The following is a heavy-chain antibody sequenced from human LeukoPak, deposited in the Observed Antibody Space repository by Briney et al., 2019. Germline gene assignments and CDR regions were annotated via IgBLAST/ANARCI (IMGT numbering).Heavy chain of an antibody. J-gene: IGHJ6*02. CDR2: ISYSGNS. V-gene: IGHV4-59*01. CDR1: GGSISNYF. CDR3: AKENKRFSMVRGGRGYLLRMDV. Sequence: SETLSLTCSVSGGSISNYFWSWLRQPPGKGLEYIGHISYSGNSYYNPSLESRVTISVDTSKNQFSLKPGFVAAADKGLYFRAKENKRFSMVRGGRGYLLRMDVGGQRTTVIVSS. D-gene: IGHD3-10*01.